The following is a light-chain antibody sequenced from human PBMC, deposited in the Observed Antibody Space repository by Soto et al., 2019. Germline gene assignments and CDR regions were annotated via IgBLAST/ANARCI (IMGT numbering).Light chain of an antibody. V-gene: IGLV2-23*01. CDR1: SSDVGSYNL. CDR3: CSYAGSYV. CDR2: EGS. J-gene: IGLJ1*01. Sequence: QYVLTQPASVSGSPGQSITISCTGTSSDVGSYNLVSWYQQHPGKAPKLMIYEGSKRPSGVSNRFSGSKSGNTASLTISGLQAEDEADYYCCSYAGSYVFGTGTKATVL.